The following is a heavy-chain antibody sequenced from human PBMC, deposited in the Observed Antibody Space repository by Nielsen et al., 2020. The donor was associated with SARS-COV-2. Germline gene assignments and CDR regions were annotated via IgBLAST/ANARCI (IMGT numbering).Heavy chain of an antibody. D-gene: IGHD2-15*01. CDR2: IYHSGST. Sequence: SETLSLTCTVSGDSISSGDYYWSWIRQPPGKGLEWITYIYHSGSTYYNPSLKSRVSISVDTSKNQFSLKLSSVTAADTAVYYCARGGYCSGGSCYGTFDYWGQGTLVTVSS. CDR3: ARGGYCSGGSCYGTFDY. CDR1: GDSISSGDYY. J-gene: IGHJ4*02. V-gene: IGHV4-30-4*02.